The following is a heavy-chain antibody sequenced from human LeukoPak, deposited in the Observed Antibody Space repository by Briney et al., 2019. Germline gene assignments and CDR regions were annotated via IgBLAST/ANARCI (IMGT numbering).Heavy chain of an antibody. CDR3: ARCPRWAHFDY. J-gene: IGHJ4*02. V-gene: IGHV3-48*03. Sequence: SGGSLRLSCAGSGFTFSSYEMNWVRQAPGKGLEWVSYISSSGRAIYYADSVKGRFTVSRDNAKNSLDLQMNSLRAKDTAVYYCARCPRWAHFDYRGQGTLVTVSS. D-gene: IGHD4-23*01. CDR2: ISSSGRAI. CDR1: GFTFSSYE.